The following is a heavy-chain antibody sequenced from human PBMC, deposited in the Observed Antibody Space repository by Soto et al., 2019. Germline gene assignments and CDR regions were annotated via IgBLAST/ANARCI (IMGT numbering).Heavy chain of an antibody. Sequence: ASVKVSCKSSGYTFINYYVHWVRQAPGQGLEWMGMINPSGGRTTYPQKFQGRVTMTRDTSTSTVYVKLSSLRSDDTAVFYCAREKASTSLLTHYYYAMDVWGQGTTVTVSS. CDR2: INPSGGRT. J-gene: IGHJ6*02. V-gene: IGHV1-46*01. CDR3: AREKASTSLLTHYYYAMDV. CDR1: GYTFINYY.